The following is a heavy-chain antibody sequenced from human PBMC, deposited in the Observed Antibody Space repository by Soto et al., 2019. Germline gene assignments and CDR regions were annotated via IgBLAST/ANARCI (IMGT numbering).Heavy chain of an antibody. D-gene: IGHD2-2*01. CDR1: GFTFSSYG. Sequence: GGSLRLSCAASGFTFSSYGMHWVRQAPGKGLEWVAVIWYDGSNKYYADPVKGRFTISRDNPKNTLYLQMNSLRAEDTAVYYCAKGGGYCSSTSCYGRAFDIWGQGTMVTVSS. CDR2: IWYDGSNK. CDR3: AKGGGYCSSTSCYGRAFDI. V-gene: IGHV3-33*06. J-gene: IGHJ3*02.